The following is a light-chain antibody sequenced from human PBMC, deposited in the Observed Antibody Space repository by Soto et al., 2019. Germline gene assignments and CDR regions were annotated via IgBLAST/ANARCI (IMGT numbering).Light chain of an antibody. CDR2: EDN. CDR3: QSYDSSSWV. V-gene: IGLV6-57*04. J-gene: IGLJ3*02. Sequence: NFMLTQPHSVSESPGKTVTISYTRSSGSIASNYVQWYQQRPGSAPTTVIYEDNQRPSGVPGRISGSIDSSSNSASLTISGLKTEDEADYYCQSYDSSSWVFGGGPKLTVL. CDR1: SGSIASNY.